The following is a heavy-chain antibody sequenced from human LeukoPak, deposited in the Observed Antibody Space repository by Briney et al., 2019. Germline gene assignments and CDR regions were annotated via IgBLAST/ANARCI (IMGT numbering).Heavy chain of an antibody. CDR1: GFTFNDYA. Sequence: GGSLRLSCAASGFTFNDYAMNWVRQAPGKGLEWVSAITGSGGSTYYADSVKGRFSISRDNSKNTLYLQMNSLRADDTAVYYCAKGAREVSRLNNNWGQGTLATVSS. J-gene: IGHJ4*02. CDR2: ITGSGGST. CDR3: AKGAREVSRLNNN. V-gene: IGHV3-23*01. D-gene: IGHD1-14*01.